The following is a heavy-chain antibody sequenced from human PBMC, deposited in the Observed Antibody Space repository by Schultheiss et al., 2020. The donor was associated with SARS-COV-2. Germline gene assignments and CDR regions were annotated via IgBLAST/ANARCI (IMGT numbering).Heavy chain of an antibody. V-gene: IGHV3-23*01. CDR3: VRLVTPSYVSPVGY. D-gene: IGHD2-21*02. CDR1: GFTFSSYA. CDR2: ISGSGGST. J-gene: IGHJ4*02. Sequence: GESLKISCAASGFTFSSYAMSWVRQAPGKGLEWVSAISGSGGSTYYADSVKGRFTISRDNSKNTLYLQMNCLRAEETAVYYCVRLVTPSYVSPVGYWGQGTLVTVSS.